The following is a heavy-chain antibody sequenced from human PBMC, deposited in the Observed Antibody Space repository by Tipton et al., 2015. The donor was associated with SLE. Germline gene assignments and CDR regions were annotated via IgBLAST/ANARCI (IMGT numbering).Heavy chain of an antibody. Sequence: TLSLTCAVYGGSFSGYYWSWIRQPPGKGLEWIGEINHSGSTNYNPSLKSRITISVDTSKNQFSLRLSSVTAADTAVYYCARGRPRATQAWGGYYYYMDVRGKGTTVTVSS. J-gene: IGHJ6*03. CDR1: GGSFSGYY. CDR2: INHSGST. V-gene: IGHV4-34*01. D-gene: IGHD3-16*01. CDR3: ARGRPRATQAWGGYYYYMDV.